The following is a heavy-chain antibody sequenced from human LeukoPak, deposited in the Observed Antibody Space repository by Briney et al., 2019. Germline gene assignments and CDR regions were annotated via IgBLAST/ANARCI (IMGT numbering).Heavy chain of an antibody. CDR1: GFTFGNFW. CDR3: ARLPGAIDH. Sequence: PGGSLRLSCAASGFTFGNFWMSWVRQAPGRGLQWVASMKGDGSHIYYVDSVKGRFTISRDNTNNSLYLDMNSLRAEDTAVYYCARLPGAIDHWGQGALVTVSS. D-gene: IGHD1-26*01. J-gene: IGHJ4*02. CDR2: MKGDGSHI. V-gene: IGHV3-7*03.